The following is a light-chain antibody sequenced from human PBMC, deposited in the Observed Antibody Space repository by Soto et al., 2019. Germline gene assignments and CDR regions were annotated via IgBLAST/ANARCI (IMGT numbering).Light chain of an antibody. CDR2: EVY. J-gene: IGLJ2*01. CDR1: SSDVGGYNY. V-gene: IGLV2-8*01. Sequence: QSALTQPPSSSGSPGQSVTISCTGTSSDVGGYNYVSWYQHHPDKAPKLIIYEVYKRPSGVPDRFSGSKSSNTASLSVSGRQAEDEAEYYCSSYAASDSFVVFGGGTKLTVL. CDR3: SSYAASDSFVV.